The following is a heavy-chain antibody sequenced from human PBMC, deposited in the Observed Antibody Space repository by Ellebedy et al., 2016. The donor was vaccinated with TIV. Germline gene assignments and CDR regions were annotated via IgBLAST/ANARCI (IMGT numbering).Heavy chain of an antibody. Sequence: AASVKVSCKASGYTFSSYAIHWVRQAPGQNPEWVGWINTDNGNTKYSQKFQGIVTISRETSARTAYMELTILKSEDTSVYYCARCSTSWWRWFDPWGQGTLVTVSS. V-gene: IGHV1-3*04. D-gene: IGHD2-15*01. J-gene: IGHJ5*02. CDR2: INTDNGNT. CDR1: GYTFSSYA. CDR3: ARCSTSWWRWFDP.